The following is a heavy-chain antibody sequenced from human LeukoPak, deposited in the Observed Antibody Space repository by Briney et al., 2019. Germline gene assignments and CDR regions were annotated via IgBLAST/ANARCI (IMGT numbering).Heavy chain of an antibody. Sequence: SETLSLTCTVSGGSISSYYWSWIRQPAGKGLEWIGRTYTSGSTNYNPSLKSRVTMSVDTSKNQFSLKLSSVTAADTAVYYCARYSGGIAVAGSEWYYFDYWGQGTLVTVSS. J-gene: IGHJ4*02. D-gene: IGHD6-19*01. CDR3: ARYSGGIAVAGSEWYYFDY. CDR1: GGSISSYY. V-gene: IGHV4-4*07. CDR2: TYTSGST.